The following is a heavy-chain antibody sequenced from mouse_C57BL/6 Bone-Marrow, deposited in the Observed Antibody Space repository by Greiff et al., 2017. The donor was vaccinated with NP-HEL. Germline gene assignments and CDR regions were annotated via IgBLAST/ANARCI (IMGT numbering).Heavy chain of an antibody. D-gene: IGHD2-4*01. V-gene: IGHV1-26*01. J-gene: IGHJ2*01. Sequence: VQLQQSGPELVKPGASVKISCKASGYTFTDYYMNWVKQSHGKSLEWIGDINPNNGGTSYNQKFKGKATLTVDKSSSTAYMELRSLTSEDSAVYYSARSGITTVFDDWGQGTTLTVAS. CDR1: GYTFTDYY. CDR3: ARSGITTVFDD. CDR2: INPNNGGT.